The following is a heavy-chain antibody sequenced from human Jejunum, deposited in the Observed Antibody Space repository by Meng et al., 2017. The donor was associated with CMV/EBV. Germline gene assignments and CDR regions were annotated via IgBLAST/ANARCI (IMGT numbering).Heavy chain of an antibody. CDR1: GFPLNSYG. Sequence: VQLVESGGGVVQPGRSLRLSCAASGFPLNSYGIHWVRQAPGKGLEWVGRSRQRAYDYSTDYAASVKGRFTISRDDSENSLYMQMNSLKTEDTAVYFCVRVKKEATILDYWGQGTLVTVSS. J-gene: IGHJ4*02. CDR2: SRQRAYDYST. CDR3: VRVKKEATILDY. V-gene: IGHV3-72*01. D-gene: IGHD5-12*01.